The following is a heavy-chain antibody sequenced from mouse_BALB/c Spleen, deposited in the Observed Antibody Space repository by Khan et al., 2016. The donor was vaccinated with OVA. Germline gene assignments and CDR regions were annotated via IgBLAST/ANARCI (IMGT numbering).Heavy chain of an antibody. Sequence: EVQLQEFGAELVRPGALVKLSCKASGFNIKDYYIHWVKQRPEQGLEWIGWIDPENGDTVYDPKFQDKATITSDTSSNTAYLQLSSLTSEDTAVYYCARSGYFAWFAYWGQGTLVTVSA. V-gene: IGHV14-1*02. J-gene: IGHJ3*01. CDR2: IDPENGDT. CDR1: GFNIKDYY. CDR3: ARSGYFAWFAY.